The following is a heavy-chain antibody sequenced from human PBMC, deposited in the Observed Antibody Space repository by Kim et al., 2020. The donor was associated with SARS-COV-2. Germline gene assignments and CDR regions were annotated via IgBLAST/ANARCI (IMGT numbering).Heavy chain of an antibody. CDR3: ANRVRGEYNWFDP. V-gene: IGHV4-39*07. CDR2: IYYSGST. CDR1: GGSISSSSYY. J-gene: IGHJ5*02. Sequence: SETLSLTCTVSGGSISSSSYYWGWIRQPPGKGLEWIGSIYYSGSTYYNPSLKSRVTISVDTSKNQFSLKLSSVTAADTAVYYCANRVRGEYNWFDPWGQGTLVTVSS. D-gene: IGHD3-10*01.